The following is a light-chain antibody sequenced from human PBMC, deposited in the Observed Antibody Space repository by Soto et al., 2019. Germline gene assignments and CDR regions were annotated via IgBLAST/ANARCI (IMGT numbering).Light chain of an antibody. Sequence: EIVLTQSPGTLSLSPGEGATLSCRASQSVSSNYLAWYQRKPGQAPRLLIYGASSRAIDIPNRFSGSGSGTDFTLTITRLEPEDFAVYYCQQYGSSPPTFGQGTKVEI. V-gene: IGKV3-20*01. CDR2: GAS. CDR1: QSVSSNY. J-gene: IGKJ1*01. CDR3: QQYGSSPPT.